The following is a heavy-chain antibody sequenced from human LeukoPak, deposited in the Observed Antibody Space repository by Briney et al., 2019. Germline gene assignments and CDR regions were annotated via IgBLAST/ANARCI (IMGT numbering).Heavy chain of an antibody. D-gene: IGHD2-2*01. J-gene: IGHJ5*02. Sequence: ASVKVSCKASGYTFTSYGISWVRQAPGQGLEWMGWMNPNSGNTGYAQKFQGRVTMTRNTSISTAYMELSSLRSEDTAVYYCARKGYCSSTSCARRWFDPWGQGTLVTVSS. CDR2: MNPNSGNT. V-gene: IGHV1-8*02. CDR1: GYTFTSYG. CDR3: ARKGYCSSTSCARRWFDP.